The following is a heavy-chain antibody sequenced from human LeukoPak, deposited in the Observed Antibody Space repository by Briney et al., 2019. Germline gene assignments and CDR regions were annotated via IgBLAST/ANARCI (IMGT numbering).Heavy chain of an antibody. J-gene: IGHJ6*03. CDR3: ATLLMAAAGRVWYYYMDV. CDR1: GFTFSSYA. Sequence: GGSLRLSCAASGFTFSSYAMCWGRQAPGKGLEWVSAISGSGGSTYYADSVKGRFTISRDNSKNTLYLQMNSLRAEDTAVYYCATLLMAAAGRVWYYYMDVWGKGTTVTVSS. CDR2: ISGSGGST. D-gene: IGHD6-13*01. V-gene: IGHV3-23*01.